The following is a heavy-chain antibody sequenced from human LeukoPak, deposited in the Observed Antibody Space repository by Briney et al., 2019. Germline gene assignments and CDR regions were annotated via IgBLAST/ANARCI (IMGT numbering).Heavy chain of an antibody. CDR3: ARTLFGELSPTPYYYHGMDV. D-gene: IGHD3-10*02. Sequence: SVKVSCKASGGTFSSYAISWVRQAPGQGLEWMGGIIPIFGTANYAQKFQGRVTITADKSTSTAYMELSSLRSEDTAVYYCARTLFGELSPTPYYYHGMDVWGKGTTVTVSS. CDR2: IIPIFGTA. CDR1: GGTFSSYA. V-gene: IGHV1-69*06. J-gene: IGHJ6*04.